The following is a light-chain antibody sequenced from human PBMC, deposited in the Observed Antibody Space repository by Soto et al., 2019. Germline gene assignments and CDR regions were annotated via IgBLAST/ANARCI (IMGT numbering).Light chain of an antibody. CDR2: SND. CDR3: ATWADGLSSYV. Sequence: QSVLTQPPSASGTPGQRVTISCSGSTSNIGSNTVSWYQQLPQRAPKLLIFSNDQRPSGVPDRFSGSKSGTSASLAISGLQSEDEAEYFCATWADGLSSYVFGTVTKLTVL. J-gene: IGLJ1*01. V-gene: IGLV1-44*01. CDR1: TSNIGSNT.